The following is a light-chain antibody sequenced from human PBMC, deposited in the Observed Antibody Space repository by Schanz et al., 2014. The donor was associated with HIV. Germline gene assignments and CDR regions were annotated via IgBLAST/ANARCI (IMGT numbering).Light chain of an antibody. CDR3: QYFRNSGGT. V-gene: IGKV3-20*01. CDR1: QRLSSSY. CDR2: ATS. Sequence: EIVLTQSPGSLSLSPGGRATLSCGASQRLSSSYLAWYQQKRDQPPRRVIYATSTRAAGIPDRFSGTGSGTHFTLTISSLEPDDYAVYYCQYFRNSGGTFGGRTKVEIK. J-gene: IGKJ4*01.